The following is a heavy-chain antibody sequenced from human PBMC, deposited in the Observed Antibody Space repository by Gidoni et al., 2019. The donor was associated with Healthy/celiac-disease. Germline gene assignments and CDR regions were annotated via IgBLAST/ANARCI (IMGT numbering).Heavy chain of an antibody. CDR1: GYTFTSYD. J-gene: IGHJ6*02. CDR2: MNPNSGNT. CDR3: ARGQWSWRFGELGVDV. D-gene: IGHD3-10*01. V-gene: IGHV1-8*01. Sequence: QVQLVESGAEVRKPGASVKVSCKASGYTFTSYDVNWVRQVTGQGLEWMGWMNPNSGNTGYAQKFQGRVTMTRNTSISTAYMELSSLRSEDTAVYYCARGQWSWRFGELGVDVWGQGTTVTVSS.